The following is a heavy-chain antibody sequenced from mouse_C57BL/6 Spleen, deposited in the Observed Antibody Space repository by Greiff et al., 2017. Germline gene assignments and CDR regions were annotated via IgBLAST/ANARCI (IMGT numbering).Heavy chain of an antibody. CDR1: GYSITSGYY. CDR3: ARDGHYYGSSSFAY. CDR2: ISYDGSN. J-gene: IGHJ3*01. Sequence: ESGPGLVKPSQSLSLTCSVTGYSITSGYYWNWIRQFPGNKLEWMGYISYDGSNNYNPSLKNRISITRDTSKNQFFLKLNSVTTEDTATYYCARDGHYYGSSSFAYWGQGTLVTVSA. V-gene: IGHV3-6*01. D-gene: IGHD1-1*01.